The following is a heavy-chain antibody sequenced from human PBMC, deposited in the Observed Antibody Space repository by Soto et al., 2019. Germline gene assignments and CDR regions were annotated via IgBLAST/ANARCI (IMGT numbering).Heavy chain of an antibody. Sequence: SETLSLTCTVSGGSISSYYWSWIRQPPGKGLEWIGYIYYSGSTNYNPSLKSRVTISVDTSKNQFSLKLSSVTAADTAVYYCAAGAAVRGVMVFSWGQGTLLTASS. D-gene: IGHD3-10*01. J-gene: IGHJ4*02. V-gene: IGHV4-59*01. CDR1: GGSISSYY. CDR3: AAGAAVRGVMVFS. CDR2: IYYSGST.